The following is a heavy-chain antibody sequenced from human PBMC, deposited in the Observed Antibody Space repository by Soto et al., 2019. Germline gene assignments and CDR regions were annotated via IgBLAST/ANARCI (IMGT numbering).Heavy chain of an antibody. CDR1: GGTFSSYT. D-gene: IGHD4-17*01. CDR3: ARDYGHFDY. CDR2: IIPILGIA. J-gene: IGHJ4*02. Sequence: QVQLVQSGAEVKKPGSWVKGSCKASGGTFSSYTISWVRQAPGQGLEWMGRIIPILGIANYAQKFQGRVTITADKSTSTAYMELSSLRSEDTAVYYCARDYGHFDYWGQGTLVTVSS. V-gene: IGHV1-69*08.